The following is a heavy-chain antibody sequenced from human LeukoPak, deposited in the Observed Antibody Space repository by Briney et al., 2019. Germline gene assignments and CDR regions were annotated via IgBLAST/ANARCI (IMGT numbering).Heavy chain of an antibody. J-gene: IGHJ6*02. Sequence: ASVKVSCKASGYTFTSYGISWVRQAPGQGLEWMGWISPYNGNTNYARKFQGRVTMTTDTSTTTAYMELRSLRSDDTAVYYCARDLDIVVVAAALRHYGLDVWGQGTTVTVS. CDR3: ARDLDIVVVAAALRHYGLDV. D-gene: IGHD2-15*01. CDR1: GYTFTSYG. V-gene: IGHV1-18*01. CDR2: ISPYNGNT.